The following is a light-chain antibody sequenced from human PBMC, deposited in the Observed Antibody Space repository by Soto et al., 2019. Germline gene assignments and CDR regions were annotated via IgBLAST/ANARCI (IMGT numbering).Light chain of an antibody. CDR2: RNN. CDR1: SSNIGGNY. Sequence: QSVLTQPPSTSGTPGQRVTIPCFGSSSNIGGNYVFWYQHLPGTAPKLLIYRNNQRHSGVPDRFSGSKSGTSASLAISGLRAEDEADYYCATWDASLSGNIIFGGGTQLTVL. V-gene: IGLV1-47*01. J-gene: IGLJ7*01. CDR3: ATWDASLSGNII.